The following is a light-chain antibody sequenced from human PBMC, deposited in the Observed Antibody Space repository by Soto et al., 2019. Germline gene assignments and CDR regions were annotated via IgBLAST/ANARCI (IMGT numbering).Light chain of an antibody. CDR2: SAS. CDR3: QQYKNGPRT. Sequence: IVMTQSPATLSVSPGERATLSCRASQGFXSNFGWYQQKPGQAPRLLXDSASTRATGSPARLSGSGSATEFTLTISSLQSEDFAVYYCQQYKNGPRTFGGGTKVDIK. J-gene: IGKJ4*02. CDR1: QGFXSN. V-gene: IGKV3-15*01.